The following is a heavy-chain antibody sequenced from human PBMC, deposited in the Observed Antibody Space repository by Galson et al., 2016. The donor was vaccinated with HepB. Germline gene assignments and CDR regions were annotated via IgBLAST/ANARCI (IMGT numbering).Heavy chain of an antibody. CDR1: GASISSGAYT. V-gene: IGHV4-30-2*01. J-gene: IGHJ6*02. D-gene: IGHD3-22*01. Sequence: TLSLTCTVSGASISSGAYTWNWIRQPPGKGLEWIGYTYPSGSTSYNPSLKSRVTISVDRSKNHFSLKLSSVTAADTAVYYCARDSTHYYDTSGYYYGLYFYGMDVWGQGTTVTVSS. CDR2: TYPSGST. CDR3: ARDSTHYYDTSGYYYGLYFYGMDV.